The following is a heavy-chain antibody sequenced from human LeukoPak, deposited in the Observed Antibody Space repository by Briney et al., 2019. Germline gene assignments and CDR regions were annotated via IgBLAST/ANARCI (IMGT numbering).Heavy chain of an antibody. V-gene: IGHV3-23*01. D-gene: IGHD4-17*01. CDR2: VSGSGGRT. J-gene: IGHJ4*02. CDR3: ARDLREYRDYVAYFDS. CDR1: GFTFSSYA. Sequence: GGSLRLSCAASGFTFSSYAMSWVRQAPGKGLQWVSAVSGSGGRTYYADSVKGRFTISRDNSKNTLYLQMNSLRAEDTAIYYCARDLREYRDYVAYFDSWGQGTLVTVSS.